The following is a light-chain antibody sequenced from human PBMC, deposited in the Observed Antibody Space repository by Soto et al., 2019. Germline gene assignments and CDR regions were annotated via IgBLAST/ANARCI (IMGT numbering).Light chain of an antibody. J-gene: IGLJ1*01. Sequence: QSVLTQPASVSGSPGQSITISCTGTSXDVGGYNYVSWYQQYPGKAPKLMIYEVSNRPSGVSNRFSGSKSGNTASLTISGLQAEDEADYYCSSYTSSTTLVFGTGTKVTVL. V-gene: IGLV2-14*01. CDR1: SXDVGGYNY. CDR2: EVS. CDR3: SSYTSSTTLV.